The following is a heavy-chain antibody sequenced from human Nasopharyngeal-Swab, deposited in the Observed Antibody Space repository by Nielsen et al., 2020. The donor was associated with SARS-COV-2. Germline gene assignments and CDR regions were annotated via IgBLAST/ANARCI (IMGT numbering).Heavy chain of an antibody. CDR2: IYLSGST. J-gene: IGHJ4*02. V-gene: IGHV4-4*02. D-gene: IGHD1-7*01. CDR1: GGSISSSNW. CDR3: AGRDWNYVFDY. Sequence: SETLSLTCAVSGGSISSSNWWSWVRQPPGKGLEWIGEIYLSGSTNYNPSLKSRVTISLDKSKNHFFLKLSSVTAADTAVYYCAGRDWNYVFDYWGQGTLVTVSS.